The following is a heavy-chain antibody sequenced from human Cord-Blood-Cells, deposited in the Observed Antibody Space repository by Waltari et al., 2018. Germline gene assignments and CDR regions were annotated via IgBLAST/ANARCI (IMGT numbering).Heavy chain of an antibody. D-gene: IGHD1-26*01. CDR3: ARPKTIVGATDAFDI. Sequence: SFTSYWIGWVRQMPGKGLEWMGIIYPGDSDTRYSPSFQGQVTISADKSISTAYLQWSNLKASDTAMYYCARPKTIVGATDAFDIWGQGTMVTVSS. CDR2: IYPGDSDT. J-gene: IGHJ3*02. V-gene: IGHV5-51*01. CDR1: SFTSYW.